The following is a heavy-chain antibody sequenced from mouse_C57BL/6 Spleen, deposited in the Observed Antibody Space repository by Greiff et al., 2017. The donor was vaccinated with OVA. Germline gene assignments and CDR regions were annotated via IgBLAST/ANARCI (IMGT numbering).Heavy chain of an antibody. D-gene: IGHD2-2*01. V-gene: IGHV1-69*01. Sequence: VQLQQPGAELVMPGASVKLSCKASGYTFTSYWMHWVKQRPGHGLEWIGEIDPSDSYTNYNQKFKGKSTLTVDKSSSNAYIQLSRLTSEESAVCYWGRGLRRFAYWGQGTLVTVSA. CDR3: GRGLRRFAY. J-gene: IGHJ3*01. CDR2: IDPSDSYT. CDR1: GYTFTSYW.